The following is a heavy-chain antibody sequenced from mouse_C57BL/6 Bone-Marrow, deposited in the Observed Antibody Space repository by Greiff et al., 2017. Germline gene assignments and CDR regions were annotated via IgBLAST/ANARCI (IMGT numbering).Heavy chain of an antibody. CDR2: INPNYGTT. D-gene: IGHD1-1*01. CDR3: ARSRITTVVRNAMDY. V-gene: IGHV1-39*01. CDR1: GYSFTDYN. Sequence: EVQLQESGPELVKPGASVKISCKASGYSFTDYNMNWVKQSNGKSLEWIGVINPNYGTTSYNQKFKGKATLTVDQSSSTAYMQLNSLTSEDSAVYYCARSRITTVVRNAMDYWGQGTSVTVSS. J-gene: IGHJ4*01.